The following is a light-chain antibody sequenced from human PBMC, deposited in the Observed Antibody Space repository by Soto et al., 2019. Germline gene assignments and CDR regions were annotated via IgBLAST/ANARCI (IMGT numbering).Light chain of an antibody. J-gene: IGLJ3*02. CDR3: SSYTSGSTWV. V-gene: IGLV2-14*01. CDR1: SSDVGAYNY. Sequence: QSALTQPASVSGSPGQSITISCTGTSSDVGAYNYVSWYQQHPGKAPKLMIYEVSNRPSGVSNRFSGSKSGNTASLTISGLQAEDEGDYYCSSYTSGSTWVFGGGTK. CDR2: EVS.